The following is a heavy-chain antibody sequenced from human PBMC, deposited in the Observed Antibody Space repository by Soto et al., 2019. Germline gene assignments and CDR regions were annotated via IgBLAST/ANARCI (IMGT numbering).Heavy chain of an antibody. Sequence: EVQLVESGGGLVKPGGSLRLSCAASRFTFSSYSMIWVRQAPGKGLEWVSSISSSSSYIYYADSVKGRFTISRDNAKNSQYLQMNSLRAEDTAVYYCARGYYDSSGPYFDYWGQGTLVTVSS. CDR1: RFTFSSYS. V-gene: IGHV3-21*01. D-gene: IGHD3-22*01. CDR2: ISSSSSYI. J-gene: IGHJ4*02. CDR3: ARGYYDSSGPYFDY.